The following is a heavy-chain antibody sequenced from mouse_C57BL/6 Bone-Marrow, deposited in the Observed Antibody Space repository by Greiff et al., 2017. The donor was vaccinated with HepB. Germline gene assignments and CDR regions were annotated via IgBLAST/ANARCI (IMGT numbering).Heavy chain of an antibody. CDR3: ARGWYDYDEAY. CDR2: ISSGSSTI. V-gene: IGHV5-17*01. CDR1: GFTFSDYG. D-gene: IGHD2-4*01. Sequence: EVMLVESGGGLVKPGGSLKLSCAASGFTFSDYGMHWVRQAPVQGLEWVAYISSGSSTIYYAATVKGRFTISRDNAKNTLFLQMTSLRSEDTAMYYCARGWYDYDEAYWGQGTLVTVSA. J-gene: IGHJ3*01.